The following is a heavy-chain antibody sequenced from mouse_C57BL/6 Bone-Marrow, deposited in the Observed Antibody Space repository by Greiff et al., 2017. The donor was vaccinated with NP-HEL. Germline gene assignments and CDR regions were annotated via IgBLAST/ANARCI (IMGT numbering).Heavy chain of an antibody. D-gene: IGHD3-1*01. Sequence: VQLQESGAELVRPGTSVKVSCKASGYAFTNYLIEWVKQRPGQGLEWIGVINPGSGGTNYNEKFKGKATLTADKSSSTAYMQLSSLTSEDSAVYFCARSGYTFDYWGQGTLVTVSA. CDR1: GYAFTNYL. V-gene: IGHV1-54*01. J-gene: IGHJ3*01. CDR2: INPGSGGT. CDR3: ARSGYTFDY.